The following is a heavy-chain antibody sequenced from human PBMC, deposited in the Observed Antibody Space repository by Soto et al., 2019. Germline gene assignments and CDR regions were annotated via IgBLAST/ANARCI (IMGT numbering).Heavy chain of an antibody. CDR1: GYTLTELS. D-gene: IGHD3-16*01. V-gene: IGHV1-24*01. J-gene: IGHJ3*02. CDR2: FDPEDGET. CDR3: ATGPLARDAFDI. Sequence: ASVKVSCKVSGYTLTELSMHWVRQAPGKGFEWMGGFDPEDGETIYAQKFQGRVTMTEDTSTDTAYMELSSLRSEDTAVYYCATGPLARDAFDIWGQGTMVTVSS.